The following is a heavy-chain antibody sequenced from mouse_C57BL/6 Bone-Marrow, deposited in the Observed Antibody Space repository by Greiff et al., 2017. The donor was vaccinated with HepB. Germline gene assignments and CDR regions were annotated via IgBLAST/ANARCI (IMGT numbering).Heavy chain of an antibody. J-gene: IGHJ1*03. CDR2: IHPNSGST. CDR1: GYTFTSYW. V-gene: IGHV1-64*01. Sequence: QVQLKQPGAELVKPGASVKLSCKASGYTFTSYWMHWVKQRPGQGLEWIGMIHPNSGSTNYNEKFKSKATLTVDKSSSTAYMQLSSLTSEDSAVYYCARYRYWYFDVWGTGTTVTVSS. CDR3: ARYRYWYFDV.